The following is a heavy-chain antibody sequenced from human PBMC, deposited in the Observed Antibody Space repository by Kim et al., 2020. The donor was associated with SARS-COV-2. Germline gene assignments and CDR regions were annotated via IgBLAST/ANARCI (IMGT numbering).Heavy chain of an antibody. CDR3: ARGHKILSGGWYASDAFDI. J-gene: IGHJ3*02. V-gene: IGHV1-69*13. D-gene: IGHD6-19*01. Sequence: SVKVSCKASGGTFSSYAISWVRQAPGQGLEWMGGIIPIFGTANYAQKFQGRVTITADESTSTAYMELSSLRSEDTAVYYCARGHKILSGGWYASDAFDIWGQGTMVTVSS. CDR2: IIPIFGTA. CDR1: GGTFSSYA.